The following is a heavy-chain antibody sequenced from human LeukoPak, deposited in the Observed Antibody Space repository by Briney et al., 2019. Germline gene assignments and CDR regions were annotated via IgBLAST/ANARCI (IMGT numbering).Heavy chain of an antibody. CDR3: AIRIPENYYVSIVRKFQH. D-gene: IGHD3-10*02. CDR2: INYSGSA. J-gene: IGHJ1*01. CDR1: GGSFSGYY. V-gene: IGHV4-34*01. Sequence: KPSETLSLTCAVYGGSFSGYYWSWIRQPPGKGLEWVGEINYSGSANYNPSLKSRVTISVDTSTKQFSLKLSSVTSAATAVYYFAIRIPENYYVSIVRKFQHWGQGTLVTVSS.